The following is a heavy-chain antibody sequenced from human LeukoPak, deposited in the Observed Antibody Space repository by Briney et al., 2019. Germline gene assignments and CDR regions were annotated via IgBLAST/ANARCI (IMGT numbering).Heavy chain of an antibody. J-gene: IGHJ5*02. Sequence: GASVKVSCKASGYTFTSYGISWVRQAPGQGLEWMGWISAYNGNTNYAQKFQGRVTITTDESTSTAYMELSSLRSEDTAVYYCARGWGSGWYEWFDPWGQGTLVTVSS. CDR2: ISAYNGNT. CDR3: ARGWGSGWYEWFDP. V-gene: IGHV1-18*01. D-gene: IGHD6-19*01. CDR1: GYTFTSYG.